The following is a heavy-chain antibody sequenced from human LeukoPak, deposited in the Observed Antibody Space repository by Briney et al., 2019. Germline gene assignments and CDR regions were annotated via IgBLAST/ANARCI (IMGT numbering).Heavy chain of an antibody. CDR3: ARDSSSDYGGNSGLDY. Sequence: ASVKVSCKASGYTFTSYGISWVRQAPGQGLEWMGWISAYNGNTNYAQKLQGRVTMTTDTSTSTAYKELRSLRSDDTAVYYCARDSSSDYGGNSGLDYWGQGTLVTVSS. V-gene: IGHV1-18*01. D-gene: IGHD4-23*01. J-gene: IGHJ4*02. CDR2: ISAYNGNT. CDR1: GYTFTSYG.